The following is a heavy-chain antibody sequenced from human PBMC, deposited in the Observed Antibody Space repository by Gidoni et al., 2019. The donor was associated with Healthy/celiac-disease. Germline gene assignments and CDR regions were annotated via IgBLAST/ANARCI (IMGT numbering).Heavy chain of an antibody. J-gene: IGHJ4*02. CDR3: ARNRDNWNEYYFDY. D-gene: IGHD1-20*01. V-gene: IGHV4-59*01. CDR1: GGSINNYS. Sequence: QVQLQESGPGLVKPSETLSLTCTVSGGSINNYSWSWIRQPPGKGLEWIGFMYYGGSTNYSPSLKSRVTMSIDASKSQFSLRLSSVSAADTAVYYCARNRDNWNEYYFDYWGQGARVTVSS. CDR2: MYYGGST.